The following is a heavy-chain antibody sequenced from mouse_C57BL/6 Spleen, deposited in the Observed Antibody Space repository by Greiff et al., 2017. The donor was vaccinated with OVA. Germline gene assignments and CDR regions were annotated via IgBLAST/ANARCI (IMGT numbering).Heavy chain of an antibody. CDR3: AREGDYDDFDY. V-gene: IGHV3-6*01. CDR2: ISYDGSN. CDR1: GYSITSGYY. J-gene: IGHJ2*01. Sequence: DVQLQESGPGLVKPSQSLSLTCSVTGYSITSGYYWNWIRQFPGNKLEWMGYISYDGSNNYNPSLKNRISITRDTSKNQFFLKLNSVTTEDTATYYCAREGDYDDFDYWGQGTTLTVSS. D-gene: IGHD2-4*01.